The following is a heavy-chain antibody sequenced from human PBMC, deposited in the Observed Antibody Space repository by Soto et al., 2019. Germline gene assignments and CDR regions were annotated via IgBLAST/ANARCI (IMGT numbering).Heavy chain of an antibody. Sequence: EVQLVESGGGFVQHGGSLRLSCAASEFSFSAYRMNWVRQAPGTGLEWDSYISSSSSSMYYSGSVKGRFTISRDNAQNALLLQMNSLTDEDTAVYSCAIDWTYCSGGSDYYGMDGWGQVTTVTVAS. CDR1: EFSFSAYR. D-gene: IGHD2-15*01. V-gene: IGHV3-48*02. J-gene: IGHJ6*02. CDR3: AIDWTYCSGGSDYYGMDG. CDR2: ISSSSSSM.